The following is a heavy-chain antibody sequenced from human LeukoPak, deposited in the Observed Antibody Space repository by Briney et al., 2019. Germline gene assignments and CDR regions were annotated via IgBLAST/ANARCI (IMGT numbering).Heavy chain of an antibody. Sequence: GASLQICCQGSGSSITSYWIGWGRPLRGKGLEWMGIIYPGDYDTKDSSSFEGQVTITDNKNNTTYYLQWTSLKASYTAMYYCARLTYRIRPVGFDIWGQGTMVTVSS. V-gene: IGHV5-51*01. CDR2: IYPGDYDT. D-gene: IGHD3-16*01. J-gene: IGHJ3*02. CDR3: ARLTYRIRPVGFDI. CDR1: GSSITSYW.